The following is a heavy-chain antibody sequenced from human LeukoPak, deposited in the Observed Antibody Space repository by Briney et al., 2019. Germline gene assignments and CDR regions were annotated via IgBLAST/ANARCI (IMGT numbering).Heavy chain of an antibody. CDR3: TRCFSAASAWFDP. CDR1: GFTFSSYG. V-gene: IGHV3-30*03. Sequence: PGGSLRLSCAASGFTFSSYGMHWVRQAPGKGLEWVAVISYDGSNKYYADSVKGRFTVSRDNSKNTLYLQMNSLRAEDAAIYYCTRCFSAASAWFDPWGQGTLVTVSS. D-gene: IGHD3-16*01. CDR2: ISYDGSNK. J-gene: IGHJ5*02.